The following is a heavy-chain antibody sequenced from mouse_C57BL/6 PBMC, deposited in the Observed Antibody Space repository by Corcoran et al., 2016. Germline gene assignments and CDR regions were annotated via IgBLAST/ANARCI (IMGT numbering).Heavy chain of an antibody. CDR2: IYPGSGNT. D-gene: IGHD1-1*01. CDR3: ARSIYGGDTGYFDV. Sequence: QVQLQQSGPELVKPGASVKISCKASGYSFTSYYIHWVKQRPGQGLEWIGWIYPGSGNTKYNEKFKGKATLTADTSSSTAYMQLSSLTSEDSAVYYCARSIYGGDTGYFDVWGTGTTVTVSS. V-gene: IGHV1-66*01. CDR1: GYSFTSYY. J-gene: IGHJ1*03.